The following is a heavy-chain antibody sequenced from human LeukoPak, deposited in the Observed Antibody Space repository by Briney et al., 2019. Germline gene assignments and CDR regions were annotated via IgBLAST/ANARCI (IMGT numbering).Heavy chain of an antibody. V-gene: IGHV3-43*02. D-gene: IGHD3-22*01. CDR2: ISGDGGTT. CDR1: GFTFDDHA. J-gene: IGHJ5*02. CDR3: ASMAYDTSGYYVNWFDP. Sequence: PGGSLRLSCAASGFTFDDHAMHWVRQTPGKGLEWVSLISGDGGTTYYADSVKGRFTISRDNSKNSLYLQMNSLRTEDTALYYCASMAYDTSGYYVNWFDPWGQGTLVTVSS.